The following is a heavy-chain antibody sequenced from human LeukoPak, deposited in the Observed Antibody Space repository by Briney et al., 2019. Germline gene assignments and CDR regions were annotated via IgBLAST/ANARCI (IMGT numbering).Heavy chain of an antibody. CDR2: INPNSGGT. J-gene: IGHJ5*02. CDR1: GYTFTGYY. CDR3: AREPVVLVPAAIFNWFDP. V-gene: IGHV1-2*02. Sequence: ASVKVSCKASGYTFTGYYIHWVRQAPGQGLEWMGWINPNSGGTNYAQKFQGRATMTRDTSISTAYMELSRLRSDDTAVYYCAREPVVLVPAAIFNWFDPWGQGTLVTVSS. D-gene: IGHD2-2*01.